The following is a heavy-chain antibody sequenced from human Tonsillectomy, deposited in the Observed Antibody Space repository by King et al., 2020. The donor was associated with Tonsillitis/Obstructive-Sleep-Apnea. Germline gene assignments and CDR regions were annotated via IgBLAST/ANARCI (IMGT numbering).Heavy chain of an antibody. Sequence: QLVQSGAEVRKPGASVKVSCKASGYTFTSRGISWVRQAPVQGLEWMGVISAYNEKTKYAQKLQGRGTMTSDTSTSTAYMYLWSLGSDDTAVSYCARDDPRLHSGELSFFGHYYYYMDVWGQGTTVTVSS. J-gene: IGHJ6*03. CDR1: GYTFTSRG. V-gene: IGHV1-18*01. D-gene: IGHD3-16*02. CDR3: ARDDPRLHSGELSFFGHYYYYMDV. CDR2: ISAYNEKT.